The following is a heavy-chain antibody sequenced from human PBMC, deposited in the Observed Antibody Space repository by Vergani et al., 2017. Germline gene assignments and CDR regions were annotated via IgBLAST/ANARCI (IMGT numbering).Heavy chain of an antibody. J-gene: IGHJ4*02. CDR2: ISGSGGST. D-gene: IGHD5-18*01. CDR1: GFTFDDYA. CDR3: AKDWGHVDTAMHEQWLVSPYFDY. V-gene: IGHV3-23*04. Sequence: EVQLVESGGGLVQPGRSLRLSCAASGFTFDDYAMHWVRQAPGKGLEWVSGISGSGGSTYYADSVKGRFTISRDNSKNTLYLQMNSLRAEDTAVYYCAKDWGHVDTAMHEQWLVSPYFDYWGQGTLVTVSS.